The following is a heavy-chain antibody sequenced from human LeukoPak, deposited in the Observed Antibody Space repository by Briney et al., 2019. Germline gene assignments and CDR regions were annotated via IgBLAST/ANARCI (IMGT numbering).Heavy chain of an antibody. CDR3: ASWGEMATINY. J-gene: IGHJ4*02. CDR1: GYAFTGYY. D-gene: IGHD5-24*01. Sequence: ASVKVSCKASGYAFTGYYMHWVRQAPGQGLEWMGRINPNSGGTSYAQKFQGRVTMTRDTSISTAYMELSRLRSDDTAVYYCASWGEMATINYWGQGTLVTVSS. V-gene: IGHV1-2*06. CDR2: INPNSGGT.